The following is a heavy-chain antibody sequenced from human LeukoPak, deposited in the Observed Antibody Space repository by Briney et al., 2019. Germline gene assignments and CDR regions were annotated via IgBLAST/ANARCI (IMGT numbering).Heavy chain of an antibody. D-gene: IGHD2-21*02. Sequence: QTGRSLRLSCAASGFTFGNYWMSWVRQAPGRGLEWVADIKQDGTQKYYVDSVEGRIAISRDNIKNSLYLQVNSLRVEDTAVYYCARDCGSDCSQAFDLWGQGTMVTVSS. J-gene: IGHJ3*01. CDR2: IKQDGTQK. CDR3: ARDCGSDCSQAFDL. V-gene: IGHV3-7*05. CDR1: GFTFGNYW.